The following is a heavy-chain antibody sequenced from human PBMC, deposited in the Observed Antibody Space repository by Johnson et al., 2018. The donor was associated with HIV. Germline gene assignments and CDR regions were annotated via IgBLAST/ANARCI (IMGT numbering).Heavy chain of an antibody. CDR3: ARACSDGSCYTTRWAFDI. J-gene: IGHJ3*02. CDR2: ISGSGENS. D-gene: IGHD2-15*01. Sequence: AAGGVKSRNSAMSWVRQAPGKGLEWVSVISGSGENSYYADSVRGRLTISRDNLKNTAYLQMNSLRVEDSAVYYCARACSDGSCYTTRWAFDIWGQGTLVTVSS. CDR1: GVKSRNSA. V-gene: IGHV3-23*01.